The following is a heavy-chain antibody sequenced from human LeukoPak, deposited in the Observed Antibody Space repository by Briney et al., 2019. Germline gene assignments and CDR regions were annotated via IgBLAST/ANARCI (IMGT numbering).Heavy chain of an antibody. D-gene: IGHD4-11*01. Sequence: SETLSLTCTVSSGSISSYYWSWIRQPPGKGLEWIGYIYYSGSTNYNPSLKSRVTISVDTSKNQFSLKLSSVTAADTAVYYCARHNYVLRFDYWGQGTLVTVSS. CDR1: SGSISSYY. J-gene: IGHJ4*02. CDR3: ARHNYVLRFDY. CDR2: IYYSGST. V-gene: IGHV4-59*01.